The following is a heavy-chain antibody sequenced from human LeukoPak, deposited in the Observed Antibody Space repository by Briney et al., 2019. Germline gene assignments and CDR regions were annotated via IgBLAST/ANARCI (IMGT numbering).Heavy chain of an antibody. D-gene: IGHD4-17*01. CDR3: AKNFYGDYNFFFDY. J-gene: IGHJ4*02. CDR1: GLTLSSYA. Sequence: GGSLRLSCAASGLTLSSYALAWVRQAPGKGLEWVSAISGSGGITYYADSVKGHFTISRDNSKNTLYLQMNSLRAEDTAIYSCAKNFYGDYNFFFDYWGQGTLVTVSS. V-gene: IGHV3-23*01. CDR2: ISGSGGIT.